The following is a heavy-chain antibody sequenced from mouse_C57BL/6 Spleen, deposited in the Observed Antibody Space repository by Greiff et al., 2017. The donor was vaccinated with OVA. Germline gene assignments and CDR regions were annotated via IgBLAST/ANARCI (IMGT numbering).Heavy chain of an antibody. Sequence: VQLQQPGAELVRPGSSVTLSCKASGYTFTSYWMDWVKQRPGQGLEWIGNIYPSDSETHYNQKFKDKATLTVDKSSSTAYMQLSSLTSEDSAVYYCAREDWYFDVWGTGTTVTVSA. CDR2: IYPSDSET. V-gene: IGHV1-61*01. J-gene: IGHJ1*03. CDR1: GYTFTSYW. CDR3: AREDWYFDV.